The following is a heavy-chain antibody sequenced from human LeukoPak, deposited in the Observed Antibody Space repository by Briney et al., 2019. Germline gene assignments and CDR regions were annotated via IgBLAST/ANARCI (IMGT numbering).Heavy chain of an antibody. CDR3: ARGTGFYDSSGHYYWGYFDS. V-gene: IGHV4-59*11. J-gene: IGHJ4*02. D-gene: IGHD3-22*01. Sequence: SETLSLTCTVSGGSISSHYWSWFRQTPGERPEWIAFIYYSGTTNYNPSLKSRVTISIDSSKNQFSLKLSPVTAADTAIYYCARGTGFYDSSGHYYWGYFDSWGQGTLVPVSS. CDR1: GGSISSHY. CDR2: IYYSGTT.